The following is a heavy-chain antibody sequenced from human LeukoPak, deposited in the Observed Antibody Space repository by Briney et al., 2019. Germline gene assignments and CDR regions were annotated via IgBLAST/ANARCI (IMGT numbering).Heavy chain of an antibody. V-gene: IGHV3-9*03. D-gene: IGHD3-10*01. CDR3: AKGARGAAPYYFDY. Sequence: QPGGSLRLSCVASGFTFDDYAMHWVRQAPGKGLEWVSGISWNSGSIGYADSVKGRFTISRDNAKNSLYLQMNSLRAEDMALYYCAKGARGAAPYYFDYWGQGTLVTVSS. J-gene: IGHJ4*02. CDR2: ISWNSGSI. CDR1: GFTFDDYA.